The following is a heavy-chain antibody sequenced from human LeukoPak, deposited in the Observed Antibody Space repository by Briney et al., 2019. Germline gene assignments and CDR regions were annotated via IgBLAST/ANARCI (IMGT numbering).Heavy chain of an antibody. J-gene: IGHJ4*02. V-gene: IGHV1-2*02. CDR3: ARSRIMITFGGVIAPYYFDY. CDR2: INPNSGGT. CDR1: GYTFTGYY. Sequence: ASVKVSCKASGYTFTGYYMHWVRQAPGQGLEWMGWINPNSGGTNYAQKFQGRVTMTGDTSISTAYMELSRLRSDDTAVYYCARSRIMITFGGVIAPYYFDYWGQGTLVTVSS. D-gene: IGHD3-16*02.